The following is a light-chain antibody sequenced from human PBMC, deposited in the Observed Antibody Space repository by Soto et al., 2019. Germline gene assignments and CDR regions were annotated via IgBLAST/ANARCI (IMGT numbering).Light chain of an antibody. CDR2: AAS. V-gene: IGKV1D-12*01. Sequence: DIQMTQSPSSVSASVGDRVTITCRASQGISSWLGWYQQKPGKATKLLIYAASSLQSGVPSRFSGSGSGTDFTLTISSLQPEDFATYYCPQATSFPFNFGGGNKVELK. CDR1: QGISSW. J-gene: IGKJ4*01. CDR3: PQATSFPFN.